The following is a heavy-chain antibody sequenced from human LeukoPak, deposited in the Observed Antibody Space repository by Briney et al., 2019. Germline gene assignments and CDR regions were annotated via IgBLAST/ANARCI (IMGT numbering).Heavy chain of an antibody. CDR3: AREGVFDGCNFKREYYFDY. CDR1: GDSISSGDYY. Sequence: PSETLSLTCTVSGDSISSGDYYWSWIRQPPGKGLEWIGYIYYSGSTYYNPSLKSRVTISVDTSKNQFSLKLSSVTAADTAVYYCAREGVFDGCNFKREYYFDYWGQGTLVTVSS. CDR2: IYYSGST. D-gene: IGHD5-24*01. J-gene: IGHJ4*02. V-gene: IGHV4-30-4*01.